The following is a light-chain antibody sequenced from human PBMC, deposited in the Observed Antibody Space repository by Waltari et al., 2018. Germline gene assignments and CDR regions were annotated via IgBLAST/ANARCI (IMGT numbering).Light chain of an antibody. CDR2: AAS. V-gene: IGKV1-39*01. J-gene: IGKJ2*01. Sequence: DIQMTQSPSSLSASVGDRVTITCRASQSISTYLNWYHRKPGKAPKLLIYAASTLPSGVPSRFSGTGSGTDFALTISSLQPEDFATYYCQQSYNTPYTFGQGTKLEIK. CDR1: QSISTY. CDR3: QQSYNTPYT.